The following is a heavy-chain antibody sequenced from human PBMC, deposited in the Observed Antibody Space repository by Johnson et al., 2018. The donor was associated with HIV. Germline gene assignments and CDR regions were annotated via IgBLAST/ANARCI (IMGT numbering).Heavy chain of an antibody. CDR1: GFTFSSYG. V-gene: IGHV3-33*03. J-gene: IGHJ3*02. CDR2: IWHDGRDV. CDR3: AKRGSGWYDAFDI. Sequence: MQLVESGGGVVQPGTSLRLSCAASGFTFSSYGIHWFRQAPGKGLEWVAFIWHDGRDVYYADSVKGRFTVSRDNSKNTLYLQMNSLRAEDTAVYYCAKRGSGWYDAFDIWGQGTMVTVSS. D-gene: IGHD6-19*01.